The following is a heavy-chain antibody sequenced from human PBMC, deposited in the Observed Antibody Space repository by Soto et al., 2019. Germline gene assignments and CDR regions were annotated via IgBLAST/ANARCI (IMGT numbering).Heavy chain of an antibody. CDR2: INPSGGST. CDR1: GNMFTNYY. V-gene: IGHV1-46*01. CDR3: ARGDRGGMGV. D-gene: IGHD3-10*01. Sequence: QVQLVQSGAEVKKPGASVKVSCKASGNMFTNYYLHWVRQAPGQGLEWMGIINPSGGSTSYARKFQGRVTMTRVTSTSTVYMELSSLRSEDTAVYYCARGDRGGMGVWGQGTTVTVSS. J-gene: IGHJ6*02.